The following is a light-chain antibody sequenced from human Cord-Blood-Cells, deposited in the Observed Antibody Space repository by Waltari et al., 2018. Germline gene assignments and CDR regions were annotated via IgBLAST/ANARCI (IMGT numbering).Light chain of an antibody. V-gene: IGLV1-40*01. CDR3: QAYDSSLSGYV. CDR1: RSNIGAGYD. J-gene: IGLJ1*01. Sequence: QSVLTQPPSESGAPGQRVTISCTGSRSNIGAGYDLPGYQQLPVTAPNLPINGNSNRPPGLPARFSGSKSGTAASLAITGLQAEDEADYYCQAYDSSLSGYVCGTGTKVTVL. CDR2: GNS.